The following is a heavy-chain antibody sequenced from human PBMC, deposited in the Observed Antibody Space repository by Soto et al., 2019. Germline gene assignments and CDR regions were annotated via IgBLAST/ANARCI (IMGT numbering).Heavy chain of an antibody. J-gene: IGHJ4*02. CDR3: AGIYSGSPGGTLRY. Sequence: QVQLQESGPGLVKPSQTLSLTCTVSGGSISSGGYYWSWIRQHPGKGLEWIGYIYYSGSTYYNPSLKSRVTISVDTSKDEFALKLSSVTAADTAVYYCAGIYSGSPGGTLRYWGQGTLVTVSS. V-gene: IGHV4-31*03. D-gene: IGHD1-26*01. CDR1: GGSISSGGYY. CDR2: IYYSGST.